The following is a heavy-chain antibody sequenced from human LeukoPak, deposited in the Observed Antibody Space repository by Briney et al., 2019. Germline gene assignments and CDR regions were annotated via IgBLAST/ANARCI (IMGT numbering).Heavy chain of an antibody. CDR2: ISGSGGNT. V-gene: IGHV3-23*01. CDR1: GFTFATYA. Sequence: RGTLRLSCAASGFTFATYAMSWGRQAAGTGLEWISSISGSGGNTYYSASVKGRFTISRDNSKNTLYLQMNSLRAEDTAVYYCAKVVHSSGSDDYWGQGTLVTVSS. D-gene: IGHD3-22*01. CDR3: AKVVHSSGSDDY. J-gene: IGHJ4*02.